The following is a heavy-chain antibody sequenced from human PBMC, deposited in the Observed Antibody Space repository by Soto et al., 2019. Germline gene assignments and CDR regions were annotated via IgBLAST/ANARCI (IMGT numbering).Heavy chain of an antibody. CDR3: AKGLAVAGTQTCYFDY. CDR1: GFTFSSYA. J-gene: IGHJ4*02. Sequence: GGSLKLSCAASGFTFSSYAMSWVRQAPGKGLEWVSAISGSGGCTYYADSVKGRFTISRDNSKNTLYLQKNSLRAEDTAVYYCAKGLAVAGTQTCYFDYWGQGTLVTVSS. CDR2: ISGSGGCT. D-gene: IGHD6-19*01. V-gene: IGHV3-23*01.